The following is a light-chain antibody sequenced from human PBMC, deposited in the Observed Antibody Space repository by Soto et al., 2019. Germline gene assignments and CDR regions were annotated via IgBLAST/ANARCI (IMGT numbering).Light chain of an antibody. Sequence: QSVLTQPTSVSGSPGQSITISCTGTSSDVGGYNYVSWYQQHPGKVPKVMIFEVSNRPSGVSNRFSGSKSGNTASLTISGLQAEDEAEYYCSSYTNINTRACVFGTGTKLTVL. CDR2: EVS. V-gene: IGLV2-14*01. CDR3: SSYTNINTRACV. CDR1: SSDVGGYNY. J-gene: IGLJ1*01.